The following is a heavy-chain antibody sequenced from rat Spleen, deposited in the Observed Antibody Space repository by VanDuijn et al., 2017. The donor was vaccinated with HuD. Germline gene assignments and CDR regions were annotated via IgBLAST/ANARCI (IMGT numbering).Heavy chain of an antibody. J-gene: IGHJ2*01. D-gene: IGHD1-12*02. CDR2: ITNTGGST. CDR3: TRPHHYYDGSYYYY. V-gene: IGHV5-31*01. Sequence: EVQLVESGGGLVQPGRSLKLSCVASGFTFNNYWMTWIRQAPGKGLEWVASITNTGGSTYYPDSVKGRFTISRDNAKSTLYLQMNSLRSEDTATYYCTRPHHYYDGSYYYYWGQGVMVTVSS. CDR1: GFTFNNYW.